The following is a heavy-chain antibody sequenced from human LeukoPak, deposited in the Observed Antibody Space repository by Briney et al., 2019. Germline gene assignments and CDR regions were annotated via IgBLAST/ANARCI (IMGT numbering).Heavy chain of an antibody. CDR2: ISGSGGST. V-gene: IGHV3-23*01. Sequence: GGSLRLSCAASGFTFSSYAMSWVRQAPGKGLEWVSGISGSGGSTYYADSVKGRFTISRDNSKNTLYLQMNSLRAEDTAIYYCAKHKYSITMVTYWGQGTLVTVSS. CDR3: AKHKYSITMVTY. D-gene: IGHD3-10*01. J-gene: IGHJ4*02. CDR1: GFTFSSYA.